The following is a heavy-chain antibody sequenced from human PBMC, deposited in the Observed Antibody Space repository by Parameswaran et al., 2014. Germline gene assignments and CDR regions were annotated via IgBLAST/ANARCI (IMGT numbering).Heavy chain of an antibody. D-gene: IGHD3-3*01. CDR3: ARVMNDFWSGFTHRMDV. Sequence: RWIRQPPGKGLEWIGYIYYSGSTYYNPSLKSRVTISVDTSKNQFSLKLSSVTAADTAVYYCARVMNDFWSGFTHRMDVWGQGTTVTVSS. CDR2: IYYSGST. V-gene: IGHV4-30-4*01. J-gene: IGHJ6*02.